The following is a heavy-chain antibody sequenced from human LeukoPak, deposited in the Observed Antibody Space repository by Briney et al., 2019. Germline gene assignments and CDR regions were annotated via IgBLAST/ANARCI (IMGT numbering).Heavy chain of an antibody. J-gene: IGHJ6*03. CDR1: GGSISSYY. CDR3: AGWGGAHSYSCRDV. Sequence: SETLSLTCTVSGGSISSYYWSWIRQPPGKGLEWIGYIYYSGSTNYNPSLKSRVAISVDTSKNQFSLKLSSVTAADTAVYYCAGWGGAHSYSCRDVGGKGTRVTVPS. V-gene: IGHV4-59*01. CDR2: IYYSGST. D-gene: IGHD3-10*01.